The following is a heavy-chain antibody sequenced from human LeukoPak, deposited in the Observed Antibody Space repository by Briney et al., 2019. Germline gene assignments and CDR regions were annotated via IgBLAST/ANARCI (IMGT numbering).Heavy chain of an antibody. CDR2: IYSGGST. D-gene: IGHD2-15*01. J-gene: IGHJ4*02. CDR3: ASIAGDNCSGGSCFG. Sequence: GGSLRLSCAASGFTVSSNYMSWVRQAPGKGLEWVSVIYSGGSTYYADSVKGRFTISRHNSKNTLYLQMNGLRAEDTAVYYCASIAGDNCSGGSCFGWGQGTLVTVSS. V-gene: IGHV3-53*04. CDR1: GFTVSSNY.